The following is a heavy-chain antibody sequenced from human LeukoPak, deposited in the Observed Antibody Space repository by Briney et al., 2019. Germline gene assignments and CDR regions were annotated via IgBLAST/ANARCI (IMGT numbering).Heavy chain of an antibody. V-gene: IGHV4-59*01. CDR1: GGSISSYY. CDR3: ARAAQSGFLDP. Sequence: PSETLSLTCTVSGGSISSYYWSWIRQPPGKGLEWIGYIYYSGSTNYNPSLKSRVTISVDTSKNQFSLKLSSVTAADTAVYYCARAAQSGFLDPWGQGTPVTVSS. D-gene: IGHD3-3*01. J-gene: IGHJ5*02. CDR2: IYYSGST.